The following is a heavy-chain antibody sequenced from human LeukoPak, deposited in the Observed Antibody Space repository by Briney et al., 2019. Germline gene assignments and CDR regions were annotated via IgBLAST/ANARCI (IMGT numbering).Heavy chain of an antibody. J-gene: IGHJ4*02. CDR1: GGSISSGGYY. D-gene: IGHD3-10*01. V-gene: IGHV4-31*03. CDR2: IYYTGST. Sequence: PSQTLSLTCTVSGGSISSGGYYWNWIRQHPGKGLEWIGYIYYTGSTYYNPSLKSRVAISVDTSKNQFSLKLSSVTAADTAVYYRARDPRGRPDGDQYFDFWGQGTLVTVSS. CDR3: ARDPRGRPDGDQYFDF.